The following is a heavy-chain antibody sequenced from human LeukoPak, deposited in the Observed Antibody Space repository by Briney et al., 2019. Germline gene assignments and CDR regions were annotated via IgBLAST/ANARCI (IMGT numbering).Heavy chain of an antibody. CDR3: ARNFYETTGFYYDAFGI. D-gene: IGHD3-22*01. CDR2: IRSSGSLI. Sequence: GGSLRLSCAASGFTFSGYNMNWVRQAPGKGLEWVAFIRSSGSLIYYAESVKGRFTISRDNSRNSLYLQMNSLRVEDTAVYYCARNFYETTGFYYDAFGIWGQGTAVTVSS. CDR1: GFTFSGYN. V-gene: IGHV3-48*04. J-gene: IGHJ3*02.